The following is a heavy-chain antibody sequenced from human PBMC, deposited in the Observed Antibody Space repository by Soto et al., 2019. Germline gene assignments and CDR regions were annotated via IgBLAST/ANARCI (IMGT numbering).Heavy chain of an antibody. V-gene: IGHV3-23*01. CDR3: AKKSGVGATWYFDY. Sequence: EVQLLESGGGLVQPGGSLRLSCAASGFTFRNYGMSWVRQAPGKGLEWVSALPEIGTNTYYADSVKGRFTISRDNSKNTLFLQINNLRAGDTAVYYCAKKSGVGATWYFDYWGQGTLVTVSS. CDR2: LPEIGTNT. D-gene: IGHD1-26*01. CDR1: GFTFRNYG. J-gene: IGHJ4*02.